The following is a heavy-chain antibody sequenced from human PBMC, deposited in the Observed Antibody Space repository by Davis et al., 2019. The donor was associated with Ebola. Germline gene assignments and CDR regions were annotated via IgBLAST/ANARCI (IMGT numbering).Heavy chain of an antibody. V-gene: IGHV4-59*01. CDR3: ARDLYYDFWSGYSPFKPFFSPTNAFDI. J-gene: IGHJ3*02. Sequence: PSETLSLTCAVYGGSFSGYYWSWIRQHPGKGLEWIGYIYYSGSTNYNPSLKSRVTISVDTSKNQFSLKLSSVTAADTAVYYCARDLYYDFWSGYSPFKPFFSPTNAFDIWGQGTMVTVSS. CDR1: GGSFSGYY. D-gene: IGHD3-3*01. CDR2: IYYSGST.